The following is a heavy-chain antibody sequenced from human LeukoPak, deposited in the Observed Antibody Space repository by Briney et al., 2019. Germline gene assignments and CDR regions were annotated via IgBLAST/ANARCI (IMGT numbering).Heavy chain of an antibody. D-gene: IGHD6-6*01. CDR3: AKGSQLVHYFDY. J-gene: IGHJ4*01. CDR2: ISWNSGSI. CDR1: GFTFDDYA. Sequence: SLRLSCAASGFTFDDYAMHWVRQAPGKGLEWVSGISWNSGSIGYADSVKGRFTISRDNAKNSLYLQMNSLRAEDTALYYCAKGSQLVHYFDYWGQEPWSPSPQ. V-gene: IGHV3-9*01.